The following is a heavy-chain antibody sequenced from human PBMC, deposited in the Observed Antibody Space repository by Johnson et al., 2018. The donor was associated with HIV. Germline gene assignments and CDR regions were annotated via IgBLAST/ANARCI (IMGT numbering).Heavy chain of an antibody. CDR2: ISSDWTDT. J-gene: IGHJ3*02. CDR1: GFTVSNNY. V-gene: IGHV3-66*02. CDR3: ARENTFLDVASRGDSFDM. Sequence: VQLVESGGGLVQPGGSLRLSCAASGFTVSNNYMNWVRQAPGKGLEWVSRISSDWTDTYYADSVKGRFTISRDNSKNTLYLQMSSLRADDTAVYYCARENTFLDVASRGDSFDMWGQGTMVTVSS. D-gene: IGHD6-6*01.